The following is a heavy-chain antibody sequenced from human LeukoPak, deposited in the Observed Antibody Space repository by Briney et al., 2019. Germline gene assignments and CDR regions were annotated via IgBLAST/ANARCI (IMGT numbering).Heavy chain of an antibody. CDR3: ARDLGYSSGPNY. V-gene: IGHV3-21*01. CDR1: GFTFSSYS. CDR2: ISGGSSFT. Sequence: PGGSLRLSCAASGFTFSSYSMNWVRQAPGKGLEWVPYISGGSSFTYYVDSVKGRFTISRDNAKNSLYLQMNSLRAEDTAVYYCARDLGYSSGPNYWSQGTRVTVSS. D-gene: IGHD6-19*01. J-gene: IGHJ4*02.